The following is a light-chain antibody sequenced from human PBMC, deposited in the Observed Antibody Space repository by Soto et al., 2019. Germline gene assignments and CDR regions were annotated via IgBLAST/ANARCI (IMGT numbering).Light chain of an antibody. V-gene: IGKV3-20*01. J-gene: IGKJ4*01. CDR3: QQYGSSPRVT. CDR1: QSVSSSY. Sequence: EIVLTXXPGTLSLSPGERATLSCRASQSVSSSYLAWYQQKPGQAPRLLIYGASSRATGIPDRFSGSGSGTDFTLTISRLEPEDFAVYYCQQYGSSPRVTFGGGTKVEIK. CDR2: GAS.